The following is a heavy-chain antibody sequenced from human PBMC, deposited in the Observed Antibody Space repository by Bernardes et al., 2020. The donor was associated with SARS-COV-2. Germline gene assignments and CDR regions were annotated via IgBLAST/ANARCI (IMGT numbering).Heavy chain of an antibody. CDR3: ASDKVDTAMVNYYYYGMDV. CDR2: ISSSGSTI. D-gene: IGHD5-18*01. V-gene: IGHV3-11*01. J-gene: IGHJ6*02. Sequence: GRSLRLSCAASGFTFSDYYMSWIRQAPGKGLEWVSYISSSGSTIYYADSVKGRFTISRDNAKNSLYLQMNSLRAEDTAVYYCASDKVDTAMVNYYYYGMDVWGQGTTVTVSS. CDR1: GFTFSDYY.